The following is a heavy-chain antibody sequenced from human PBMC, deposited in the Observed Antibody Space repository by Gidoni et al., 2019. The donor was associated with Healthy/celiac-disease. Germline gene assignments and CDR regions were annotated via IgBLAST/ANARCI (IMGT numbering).Heavy chain of an antibody. CDR2: ISSSSSTI. Sequence: EVHLVESGGVLVQPGGSGSLSCAASGSTFSSYSMNWVRQAPGKGLEWFSYISSSSSTIYYTDSVKGRFTISRDNVKNSLYLQMNSLRAEDTAVYYCVREMEGHYYGYFDLWGRGTLVTVSS. CDR1: GSTFSSYS. D-gene: IGHD2-8*01. CDR3: VREMEGHYYGYFDL. J-gene: IGHJ2*01. V-gene: IGHV3-48*01.